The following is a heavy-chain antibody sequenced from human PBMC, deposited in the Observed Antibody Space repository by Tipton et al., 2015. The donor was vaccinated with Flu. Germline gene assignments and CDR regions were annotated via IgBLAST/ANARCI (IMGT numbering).Heavy chain of an antibody. CDR3: ARDTIFGVAH. D-gene: IGHD3-3*01. J-gene: IGHJ4*02. Sequence: TLSLTCAVYGGSFSGYYWSWIRQPPGKGLEWIGEINHSGSTYYSPSLKSRVTISADTSNNQFSLRLSSVTAADTAMYYCARDTIFGVAHWGQGTLVTVSS. CDR1: GGSFSGYY. CDR2: INHSGST. V-gene: IGHV4-34*01.